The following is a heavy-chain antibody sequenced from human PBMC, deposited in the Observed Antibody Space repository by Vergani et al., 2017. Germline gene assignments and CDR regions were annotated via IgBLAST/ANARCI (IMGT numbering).Heavy chain of an antibody. J-gene: IGHJ4*02. D-gene: IGHD3-22*01. CDR2: INHSGST. CDR1: GGSISSYY. CDR3: AGQTITIIVVG. V-gene: IGHV4-59*08. Sequence: QVQLQESGPGLVKPSETLSLTCTVSGGSISSYYWSWIRQPPGKGLEWIGEINHSGSTNYNPSLKSRVTISVDTSKNQFSLKLSSVTAGEPAVYYCAGQTITIIVVGRGQGTLVTVSS.